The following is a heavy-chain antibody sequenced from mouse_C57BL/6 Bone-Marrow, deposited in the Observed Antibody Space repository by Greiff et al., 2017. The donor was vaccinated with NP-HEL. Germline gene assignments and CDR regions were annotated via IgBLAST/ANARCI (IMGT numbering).Heavy chain of an antibody. CDR1: GYTFTDYN. J-gene: IGHJ2*01. V-gene: IGHV1-22*01. CDR3: ARSYRSYVDYFDY. CDR2: INPNNGGT. Sequence: DVQLQESGPELVKPGASVKMSCKASGYTFTDYNMHWVKQSHGKSLEWIGYINPNNGGTSYNQKFKGKATLTVNKSSSTAYMELRSLTSEDSAVYYCARSYRSYVDYFDYWGQGTTLTVSS. D-gene: IGHD2-5*01.